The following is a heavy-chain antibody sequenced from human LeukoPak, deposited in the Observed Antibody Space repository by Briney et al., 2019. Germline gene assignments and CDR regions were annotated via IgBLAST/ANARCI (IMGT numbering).Heavy chain of an antibody. J-gene: IGHJ4*01. CDR2: IDPSSSST. V-gene: IGHV1-46*01. CDR1: GYTFSSYY. CDR3: ARQLYSTSSPRVFAY. Sequence: ASVKVPCTASGYTFSSYYMHWVRQAPGQGLEWMGLIDPSSSSTSYAQKFQGRVTMTRDVSTSTVYMELSSLRSDDTAAYYCARQLYSTSSPRVFAYWGQVTLVTVSS. D-gene: IGHD6-6*01.